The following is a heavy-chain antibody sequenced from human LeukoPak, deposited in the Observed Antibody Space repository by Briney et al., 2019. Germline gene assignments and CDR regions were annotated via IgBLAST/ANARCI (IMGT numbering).Heavy chain of an antibody. CDR2: IHGGGAT. V-gene: IGHV3-23*01. J-gene: IGHJ4*02. Sequence: SGGSLRLSCAASGFTFTSYAMSWVRQAPGKGLEWLSAIHGGGATFYSHSVRGRFTISRDTSKNTLYLQMNSLRAEDTALYYCAKAQKYTSDLDYWGQGTLVTVSS. D-gene: IGHD6-19*01. CDR3: AKAQKYTSDLDY. CDR1: GFTFTSYA.